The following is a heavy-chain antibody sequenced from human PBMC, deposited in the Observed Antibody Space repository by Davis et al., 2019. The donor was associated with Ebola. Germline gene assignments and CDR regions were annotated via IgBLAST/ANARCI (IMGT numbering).Heavy chain of an antibody. V-gene: IGHV3-66*01. Sequence: PGGSLRLSCAASGFTVSSNYMSWVRQAPGKGLEWVSIIYSPGNTSYADSVKGRFTISRDNSKNTMYLQMNSLRVDDTAVYYCAKNRDWFGDRYFDYWGQGTLVTVSS. CDR2: IYSPGNT. CDR1: GFTVSSNY. J-gene: IGHJ4*02. D-gene: IGHD3-10*01. CDR3: AKNRDWFGDRYFDY.